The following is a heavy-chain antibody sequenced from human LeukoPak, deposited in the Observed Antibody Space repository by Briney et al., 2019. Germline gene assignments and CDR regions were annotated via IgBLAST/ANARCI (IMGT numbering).Heavy chain of an antibody. V-gene: IGHV4-61*01. CDR3: TASYISAFPDIDY. CDR2: IFYTGST. J-gene: IGHJ4*02. Sequence: PSETLSLTCSVSGGSVSSGNYYWSWIRQPPGRGLEWIAYIFYTGSTNYNPSLKSRVTMSVDTSKNQFSLKLSSVTAADTAFYYCTASYISAFPDIDYWGQGTLVTVSS. D-gene: IGHD6-19*01. CDR1: GGSVSSGNYY.